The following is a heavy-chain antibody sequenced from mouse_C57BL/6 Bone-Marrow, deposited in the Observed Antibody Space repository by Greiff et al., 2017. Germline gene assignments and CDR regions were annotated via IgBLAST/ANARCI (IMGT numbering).Heavy chain of an antibody. Sequence: EVKLVESGGGLVKPGGSLKLSCAASGFTFSDYGMHWVRQAPEKGLEWVAYISSGSSTIYYADTVKGRFTISRDNAKNTLFLQMTSLRSEDTAMYYCARQAEALFDYWGQGTTLTVSS. V-gene: IGHV5-17*01. J-gene: IGHJ2*01. D-gene: IGHD3-2*02. CDR1: GFTFSDYG. CDR3: ARQAEALFDY. CDR2: ISSGSSTI.